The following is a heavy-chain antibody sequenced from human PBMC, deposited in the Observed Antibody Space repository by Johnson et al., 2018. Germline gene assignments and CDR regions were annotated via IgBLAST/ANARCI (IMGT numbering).Heavy chain of an antibody. V-gene: IGHV3-30*03. CDR3: ARVRSTVTFLDAFVI. Sequence: QVQLVESGGGVVQPGRSLRLSCAASGFTFSSYGMHWVRQAPGKGLEWVAVISYDGSNKYYADSVKGRFTISRDNSKNTLYLQKNSLRAEETAVYYCARVRSTVTFLDAFVIWGQGTMVTVSS. CDR2: ISYDGSNK. CDR1: GFTFSSYG. D-gene: IGHD4-17*01. J-gene: IGHJ3*02.